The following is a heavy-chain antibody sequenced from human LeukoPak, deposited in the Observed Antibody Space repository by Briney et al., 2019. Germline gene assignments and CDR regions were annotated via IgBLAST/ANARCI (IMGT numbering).Heavy chain of an antibody. J-gene: IGHJ6*03. CDR1: GITLSRYG. CDR2: ILYDGSDK. Sequence: GGSLRLSCAASGITLSRYGIHWVRQAPGKGLEWVAFILYDGSDKYYADSVKGRFTISRDNSKNTVYLQMNSLRGEDTAVYYCARVSPYYYYYMDVWGKGTTVTVSS. CDR3: ARVSPYYYYYMDV. V-gene: IGHV3-30*02.